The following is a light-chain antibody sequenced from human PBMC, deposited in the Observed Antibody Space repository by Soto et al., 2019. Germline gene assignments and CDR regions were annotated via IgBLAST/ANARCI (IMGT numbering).Light chain of an antibody. Sequence: DIQMTQSPSSVSASVGDRVTITCRSSEDISTWLAWYQQKPGKAPKLLIYAASSMQSGVPSRFSCSGSGTDFTLPIGSLQPEDFAAYYCQHADSFPLITFGQWTRLDIK. V-gene: IGKV1-12*01. CDR2: AAS. J-gene: IGKJ5*01. CDR1: EDISTW. CDR3: QHADSFPLIT.